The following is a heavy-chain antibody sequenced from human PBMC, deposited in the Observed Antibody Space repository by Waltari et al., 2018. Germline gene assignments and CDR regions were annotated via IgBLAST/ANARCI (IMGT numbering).Heavy chain of an antibody. Sequence: QVQLQQWGAGLLKPSETLSLTCAVYGGSFSGYYWSWIRQPPGKGLEWIGEINHSGSTNHNPSRKSRVTISVDTSKNQFSLKLSSVTAADTAVYYCARIAIDYSVDYWGQGTLVTVSS. CDR2: INHSGST. CDR3: ARIAIDYSVDY. D-gene: IGHD4-4*01. CDR1: GGSFSGYY. V-gene: IGHV4-34*01. J-gene: IGHJ4*02.